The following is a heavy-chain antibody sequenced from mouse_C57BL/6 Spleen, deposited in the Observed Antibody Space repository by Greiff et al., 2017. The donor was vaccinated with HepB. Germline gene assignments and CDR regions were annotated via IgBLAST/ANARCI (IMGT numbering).Heavy chain of an antibody. CDR3: ARARRNYDYDEAMDY. V-gene: IGHV1-18*01. CDR2: INPNNGGT. J-gene: IGHJ4*01. CDR1: GYTFTDYN. D-gene: IGHD2-4*01. Sequence: VQLKQSGPELVKPGASVKIPCKASGYTFTDYNMDWVKQSHGKSLEWIGDINPNNGGTIYNQKFKGKATLTVDKSSSTAYMELRSLTSEDTAVYYCARARRNYDYDEAMDYWGQGTSVTVSS.